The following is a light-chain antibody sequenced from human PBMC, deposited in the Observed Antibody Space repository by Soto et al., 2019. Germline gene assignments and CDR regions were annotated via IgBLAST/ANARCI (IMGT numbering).Light chain of an antibody. J-gene: IGKJ1*01. CDR3: QQYNSYST. CDR1: QSVSSY. Sequence: EIVLTQSPATLSLSPGERATLSCRASQSVSSYLAWYQQKPGQAPRLLIYDESNRATGIPARFSGSGSGTEFTLTISSLQPDDFATYYCQQYNSYSTFGQGTKVDIK. V-gene: IGKV3-11*01. CDR2: DES.